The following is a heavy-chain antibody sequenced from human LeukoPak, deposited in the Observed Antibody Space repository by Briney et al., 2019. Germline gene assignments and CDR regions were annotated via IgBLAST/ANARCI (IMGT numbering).Heavy chain of an antibody. D-gene: IGHD3-22*01. CDR3: AKTSRDSSGYPY. Sequence: ASVKVSCKASGYTFTSYGISWVRQAPGQGLEWMGWISAYNGHTNYTQKLQGRVTMTTDTSTSTAYMELRSLRSDDTAVYFCAKTSRDSSGYPYWGQGTLVTVSS. V-gene: IGHV1-18*01. CDR1: GYTFTSYG. J-gene: IGHJ4*02. CDR2: ISAYNGHT.